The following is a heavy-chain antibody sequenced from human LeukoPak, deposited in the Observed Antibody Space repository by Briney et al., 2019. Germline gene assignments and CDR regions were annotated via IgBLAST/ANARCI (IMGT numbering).Heavy chain of an antibody. CDR2: IYTSGST. D-gene: IGHD1-26*01. J-gene: IGHJ4*02. Sequence: SETLSLTCTVSGGSISSYYWSWLRQPAGKGLEWIGRIYTSGSTNYNASLKSRVSMSVDTSMNQFSLKLSSVTAADTAVFHCARENSGSYREFDYWGQGTLVTVSS. CDR1: GGSISSYY. V-gene: IGHV4-4*07. CDR3: ARENSGSYREFDY.